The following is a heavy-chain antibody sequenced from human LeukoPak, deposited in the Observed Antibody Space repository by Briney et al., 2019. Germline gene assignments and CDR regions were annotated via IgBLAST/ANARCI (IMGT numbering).Heavy chain of an antibody. CDR1: GFTFSSYW. CDR2: TKQDGSEK. J-gene: IGHJ3*02. CDR3: ARDGPMCSSTSCSRLGAFDI. V-gene: IGHV3-7*01. Sequence: PGGSLRLSCAASGFTFSSYWMSWVRQAPGKGLEWVANTKQDGSEKYYVDSVKGRFTISRDNAKNSLYLQMNSLRAEDTAVYYCARDGPMCSSTSCSRLGAFDIWGQGTMVTVSS. D-gene: IGHD2-2*01.